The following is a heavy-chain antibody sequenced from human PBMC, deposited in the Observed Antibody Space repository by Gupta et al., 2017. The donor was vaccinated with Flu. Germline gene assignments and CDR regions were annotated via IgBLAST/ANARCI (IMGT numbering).Heavy chain of an antibody. D-gene: IGHD2-2*01. J-gene: IGHJ5*02. CDR1: YY. V-gene: IGHV1-2*06. CDR3: ARQYGTRTTCSGVDP. CDR2: INTNSGDT. Sequence: YYIHWVRQAPGHGLEWRGRINTNSGDTDFAQKVKGRVTLTRDTSTRTAYMEFTGLNSDDTAVYFCARQYGTRTTCSGVDPWGQGTLVTVSS.